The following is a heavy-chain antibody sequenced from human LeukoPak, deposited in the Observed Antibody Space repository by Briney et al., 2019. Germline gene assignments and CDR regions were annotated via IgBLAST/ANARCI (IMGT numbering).Heavy chain of an antibody. Sequence: GGSLRLSCAASGFAFSSYWMHWVRQAPGKGLVWVSRINSDGSSISHADSVKGRFTISRDNAKNTLYLQMNSLRAEDTAVYYCARGAGGYSYNPFDYWGQGTLVPVSS. V-gene: IGHV3-74*01. CDR2: INSDGSSI. CDR3: ARGAGGYSYNPFDY. D-gene: IGHD5-18*01. CDR1: GFAFSSYW. J-gene: IGHJ4*02.